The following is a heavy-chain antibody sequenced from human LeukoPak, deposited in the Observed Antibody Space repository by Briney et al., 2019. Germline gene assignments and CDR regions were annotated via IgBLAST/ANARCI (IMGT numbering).Heavy chain of an antibody. CDR3: ARGGIVGATVGPDY. J-gene: IGHJ4*02. V-gene: IGHV1-2*02. D-gene: IGHD1-26*01. CDR1: GYTFTSYG. Sequence: ASVTVSFTASGYTFTSYGISWVRQAPGQGLEWMGWINPNSGGTNYAQKFQGRVTMTRDTSISTAYMELSRLRSDDTAVYYCARGGIVGATVGPDYWGQGTLVTVSS. CDR2: INPNSGGT.